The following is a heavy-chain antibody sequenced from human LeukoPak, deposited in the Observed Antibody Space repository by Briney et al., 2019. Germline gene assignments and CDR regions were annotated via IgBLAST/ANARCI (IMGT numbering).Heavy chain of an antibody. V-gene: IGHV3-48*01. D-gene: IGHD3-22*01. CDR2: ISTSSNTI. CDR1: GFSFSAYS. Sequence: GGSLRLSCAASGFSFSAYSFNWMRQTPGKGLEWLSYISTSSNTIYYADTVKGRFTISRDNAKNSLFLQMNSLRAEDTAVYYCARVRRYFDTSGYQVFWFDPWGQGTRVTVSS. J-gene: IGHJ5*02. CDR3: ARVRRYFDTSGYQVFWFDP.